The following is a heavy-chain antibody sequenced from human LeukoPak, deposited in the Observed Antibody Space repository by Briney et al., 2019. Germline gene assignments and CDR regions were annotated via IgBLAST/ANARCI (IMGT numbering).Heavy chain of an antibody. Sequence: ASVKVSCEASGYTFTSYGISWVRQAPGQGLEWMGWINPKSGDTNCAQKFQVRVTMTRDTSISTAYMELSRLRSDDTAVYYCAKEGYDGSYFRLDFWGQGTLVTVSS. CDR2: INPKSGDT. CDR1: GYTFTSYG. J-gene: IGHJ4*02. V-gene: IGHV1-2*02. CDR3: AKEGYDGSYFRLDF. D-gene: IGHD1-26*01.